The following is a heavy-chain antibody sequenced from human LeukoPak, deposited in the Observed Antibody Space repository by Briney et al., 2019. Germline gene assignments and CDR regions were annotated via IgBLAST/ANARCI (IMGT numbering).Heavy chain of an antibody. V-gene: IGHV3-66*01. D-gene: IGHD3-3*01. Sequence: GGSLRLSCAASESIVSGSYMTWVRQAPGKGLEWLSVIYTGGGTYYADSVKGRFTISRDTSKTTVYLQMNSLRGDDTAIYYCAHYDFWSGHALDIWGRGTMVTVSS. J-gene: IGHJ3*02. CDR1: ESIVSGSY. CDR3: AHYDFWSGHALDI. CDR2: IYTGGGT.